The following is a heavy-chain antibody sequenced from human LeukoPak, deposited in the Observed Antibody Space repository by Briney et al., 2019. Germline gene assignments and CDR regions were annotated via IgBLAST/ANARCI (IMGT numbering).Heavy chain of an antibody. CDR3: AKGGQGELTTGPPFDY. Sequence: PGRSLRLSCAASGFTFDDYAMHWVRQAPGKGLEWVSGISWNSGSIGYADSVKGRFTISRDNAKNSLYLQMNSLRAEDMALYYCAKGGQGELTTGPPFDYWGQGTLVTVSS. CDR1: GFTFDDYA. CDR2: ISWNSGSI. D-gene: IGHD4-11*01. V-gene: IGHV3-9*03. J-gene: IGHJ4*02.